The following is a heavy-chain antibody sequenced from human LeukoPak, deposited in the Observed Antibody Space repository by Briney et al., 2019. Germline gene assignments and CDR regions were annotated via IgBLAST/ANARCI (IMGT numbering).Heavy chain of an antibody. CDR2: ISGSGGST. Sequence: PGRSLRLSCAASGFTFSSYAMSWVRQAPGKGLEWVSAISGSGGSTYYADSVKGRSTISRDNSKNTLYLQMNSLRAEDTAVYYCAKGYDILTGYYDYWGQGTLVTVSS. CDR1: GFTFSSYA. D-gene: IGHD3-9*01. V-gene: IGHV3-23*01. CDR3: AKGYDILTGYYDY. J-gene: IGHJ4*02.